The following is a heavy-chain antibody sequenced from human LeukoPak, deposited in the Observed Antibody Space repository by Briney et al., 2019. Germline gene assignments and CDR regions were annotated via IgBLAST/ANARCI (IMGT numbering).Heavy chain of an antibody. V-gene: IGHV3-53*04. CDR2: IYSGGST. CDR1: GFTVSSHY. D-gene: IGHD6-19*01. Sequence: GGSLRLSCAASGFTVSSHYMSWVRPAPGKGLEWVSVIYSGGSTYYADSVKGRFTISRHNSKNTLYLQMNSLRAEDTAVYYCASLYSSGWDHFDYWGQGTLVTVSS. CDR3: ASLYSSGWDHFDY. J-gene: IGHJ4*02.